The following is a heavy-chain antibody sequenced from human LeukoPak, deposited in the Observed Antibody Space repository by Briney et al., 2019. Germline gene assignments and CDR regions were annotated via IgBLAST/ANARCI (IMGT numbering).Heavy chain of an antibody. CDR3: ARVLHNRNYDGSTYYGY. CDR1: GFTFSSYE. V-gene: IGHV3-48*03. J-gene: IGHJ4*02. D-gene: IGHD3-22*01. Sequence: GGSLRLSCAASGFTFSSYEMNWVRQAPGKGLEWVSYISNSGSTIYYTDSVKGRFTISRDNAKNSLYLQMNSLRAEDTAVYYCARVLHNRNYDGSTYYGYWGQGTLVTVSS. CDR2: ISNSGSTI.